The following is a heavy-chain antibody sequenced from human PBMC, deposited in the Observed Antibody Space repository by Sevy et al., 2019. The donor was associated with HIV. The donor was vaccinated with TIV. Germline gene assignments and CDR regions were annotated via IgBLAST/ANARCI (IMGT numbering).Heavy chain of an antibody. Sequence: SETLSLTCTVSGGSVSRGSYYWSWIRQPPGKGLEWIGYIYYSGSTNYNPSLKSRVTISVDTSKNQFSLKLSSVTAADTAVYYCARDYGGNSVYYYYGMDVWGQGTTVTVSS. D-gene: IGHD4-17*01. CDR1: GGSVSRGSYY. V-gene: IGHV4-61*01. CDR2: IYYSGST. J-gene: IGHJ6*02. CDR3: ARDYGGNSVYYYYGMDV.